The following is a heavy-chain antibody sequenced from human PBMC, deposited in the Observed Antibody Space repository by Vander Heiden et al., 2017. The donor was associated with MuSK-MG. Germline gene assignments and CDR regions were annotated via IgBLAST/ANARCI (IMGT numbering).Heavy chain of an antibody. CDR1: GFPFSRYA. J-gene: IGHJ4*02. CDR3: ARVSLRFVVRVVALDD. CDR2: IAYDEMNK. V-gene: IGHV3-30*04. Sequence: QVQLVESGGVVVKPGRSLRLSWAASGFPFSRYAMHWVRQSPGKGLEWVAVIAYDEMNKYYADSVKGRFTRSRDKSKNTLYLQMNSLRAEDTAVYYCARVSLRFVVRVVALDDWGQGTLVTVSS. D-gene: IGHD3-10*01.